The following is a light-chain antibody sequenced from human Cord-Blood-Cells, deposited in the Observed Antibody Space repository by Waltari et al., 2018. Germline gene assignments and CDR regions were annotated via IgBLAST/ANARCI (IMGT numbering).Light chain of an antibody. CDR1: QSISSY. J-gene: IGKJ3*01. Sequence: DIQMTQSPSSLSASVGDRVTINCRASQSISSYLNLYQQKPGKAPKLLIYAASSLQSGVPSRFSGSGSGTDFTLTISSLQPEDFATYYCQQSYSTPFTFGPGTKVDIK. CDR2: AAS. V-gene: IGKV1-39*01. CDR3: QQSYSTPFT.